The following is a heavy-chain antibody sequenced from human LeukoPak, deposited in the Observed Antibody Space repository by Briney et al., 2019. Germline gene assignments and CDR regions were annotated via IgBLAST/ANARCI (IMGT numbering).Heavy chain of an antibody. CDR1: GDSISSSTYY. CDR3: ATQGTYGGIDH. J-gene: IGHJ4*02. Sequence: SETLSLTCTVSGDSISSSTYYWGWIRQPPGKGPEWIGTIFYTGSTYYTPSLKSRVTISVDTSKNQFSMKLRSIPAADTAVYYCATQGTYGGIDHWGQGTLVTVSS. D-gene: IGHD4-23*01. V-gene: IGHV4-39*01. CDR2: IFYTGST.